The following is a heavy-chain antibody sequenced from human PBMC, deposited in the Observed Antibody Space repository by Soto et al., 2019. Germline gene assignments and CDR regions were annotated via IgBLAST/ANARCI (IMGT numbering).Heavy chain of an antibody. D-gene: IGHD3-10*01. J-gene: IGHJ6*02. V-gene: IGHV3-23*01. CDR1: GLTFSYFA. CDR3: ALLGRSGSGRPYYYGMDV. CDR2: ISGSGGIT. Sequence: EVQLLESGGGLVQPGGSLRLSCAVSGLTFSYFAMSWVRQAPGKGLEWVSAISGSGGITYYADSVKGRFTISRDNSKNTLFLQMNSLRAEDTAVHYCALLGRSGSGRPYYYGMDVWGQGTTVTVSS.